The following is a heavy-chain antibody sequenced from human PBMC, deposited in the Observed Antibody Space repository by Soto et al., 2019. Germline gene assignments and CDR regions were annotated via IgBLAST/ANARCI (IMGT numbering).Heavy chain of an antibody. D-gene: IGHD5-18*01. CDR2: ISNDGDDK. Sequence: QVQLMESGGGVVQPGRSLRLSCAASGFTFNNYGIHWVRQAPGKGLEWVAVISNDGDDKYYADSVKGRFTISRDNSRNTLSLQMNSLRPEDTAMYYCAKEGIELWSAFDYWGQGTLVTVSS. CDR3: AKEGIELWSAFDY. CDR1: GFTFNNYG. J-gene: IGHJ4*02. V-gene: IGHV3-30*18.